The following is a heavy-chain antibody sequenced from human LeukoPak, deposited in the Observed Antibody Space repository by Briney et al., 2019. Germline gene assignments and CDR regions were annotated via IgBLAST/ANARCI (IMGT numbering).Heavy chain of an antibody. CDR2: IYFSGST. Sequence: SETPSLTCTVSGVSISIYYWSCIRQPPGKGLEWIGYIYFSGSTNYNPSLKSRVTISVDTSRNQFSLQLSSVTAADTAVYYCARTSHPHGSSWLFDYWGQGTLVTVSS. CDR3: ARTSHPHGSSWLFDY. J-gene: IGHJ4*02. V-gene: IGHV4-59*01. D-gene: IGHD6-13*01. CDR1: GVSISIYY.